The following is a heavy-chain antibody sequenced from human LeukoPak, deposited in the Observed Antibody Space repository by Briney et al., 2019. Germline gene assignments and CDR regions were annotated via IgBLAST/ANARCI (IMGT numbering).Heavy chain of an antibody. J-gene: IGHJ5*02. CDR1: GGSISSHIYF. D-gene: IGHD6-19*01. CDR2: IFYSVST. V-gene: IGHV4-39*07. CDR3: ARANYSSGGNWFDP. Sequence: SETLSLTFSVPGGSISSHIYFWGWIRQPPGKGLEWMGIIFYSVSTYYNPSPKSRVTISIDTSKSQFSLKVSAVTAADTAVYYCARANYSSGGNWFDPWGQGALVTVSS.